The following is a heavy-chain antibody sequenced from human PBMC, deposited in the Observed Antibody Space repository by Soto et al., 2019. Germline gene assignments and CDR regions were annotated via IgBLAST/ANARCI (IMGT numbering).Heavy chain of an antibody. D-gene: IGHD6-13*01. CDR2: IANTGHT. CDR3: TRGAAGFDY. CDR1: GFTFSSYD. V-gene: IGHV3-13*01. J-gene: IGHJ4*02. Sequence: GGSLRLSCADSGFTFSSYDFHWVRQTSGKGLEWVSGIANTGHTYYADSVKGRFTISRENAKNSLYLQMNSLSAGDTAVYYCTRGAAGFDYWGLGTLVIVSS.